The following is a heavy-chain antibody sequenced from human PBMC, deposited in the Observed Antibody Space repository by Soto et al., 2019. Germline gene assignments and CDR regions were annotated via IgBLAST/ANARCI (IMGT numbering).Heavy chain of an antibody. J-gene: IGHJ4*02. CDR2: VFYTGST. CDR3: ARSDGRY. Sequence: SETLSLTCTVSGGSITNYYWSWIRHPPGKGLEWIGYVFYTGSTKYNPSLKSRSTISIDTSKNQFSLKLSSVTAADTAVYYCARSDGRYWGQGTLVTVSS. V-gene: IGHV4-59*01. CDR1: GGSITNYY.